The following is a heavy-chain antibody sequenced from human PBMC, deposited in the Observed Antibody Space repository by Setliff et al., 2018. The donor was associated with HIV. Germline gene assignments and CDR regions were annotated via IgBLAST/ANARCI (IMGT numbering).Heavy chain of an antibody. D-gene: IGHD3-10*01. Sequence: SETLSLTCTVSGGSINTGSYYWGWIRQPPGKGLEWIGEINHSGSTNYNPSLKSRVTILVDTSKNQFSLKVNSVTAADTAVYYCARHDITLVRGLVWGQGTTVTVSS. J-gene: IGHJ6*02. V-gene: IGHV4-39*01. CDR1: GGSINTGSYY. CDR3: ARHDITLVRGLV. CDR2: INHSGST.